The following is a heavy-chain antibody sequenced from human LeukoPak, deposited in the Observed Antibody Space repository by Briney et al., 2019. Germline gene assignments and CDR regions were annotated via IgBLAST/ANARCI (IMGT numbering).Heavy chain of an antibody. CDR2: INPSGGST. CDR1: GYTFSNYY. D-gene: IGHD3-22*01. V-gene: IGHV1-46*01. J-gene: IGHJ4*02. Sequence: ASVKVSCKASGYTFSNYYMHWVRQAPGQGLEWMGIINPSGGSTGYAQKFQGRVTMTRDTSTSTVYTELSSLRSEDTAVYYCARGNSDYYLDYWGQGILVTVSS. CDR3: ARGNSDYYLDY.